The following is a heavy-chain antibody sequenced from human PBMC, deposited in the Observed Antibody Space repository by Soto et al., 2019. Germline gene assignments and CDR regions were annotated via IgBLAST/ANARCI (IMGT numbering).Heavy chain of an antibody. J-gene: IGHJ6*03. D-gene: IGHD3-10*01. CDR3: ARDLIYAGYYYYMDV. CDR2: INYKSHI. Sequence: EVQRVESGGGLVKPGGSLRLSCAASGFTFSSYSMNWFRQAPGKGLEWVSSINYKSHIDYADSVKGRFTISRDNAKNSLYLQMNSLRAEDTAVYFCARDLIYAGYYYYMDVWGIGTTVTVSS. CDR1: GFTFSSYS. V-gene: IGHV3-21*01.